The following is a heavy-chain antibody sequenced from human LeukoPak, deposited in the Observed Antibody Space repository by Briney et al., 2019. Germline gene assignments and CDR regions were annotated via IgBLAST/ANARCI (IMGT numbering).Heavy chain of an antibody. J-gene: IGHJ5*02. Sequence: PGRSLRLSCAASGFTFSNYGMQWVRQPPGKGLVWVSRIDSDGSSTSYADSVKGRFTISRDNAKNTLYLQMNSLRAEDTAVYYCARETTVTGWFDPWGQGTLVTVSS. D-gene: IGHD4-17*01. CDR1: GFTFSNYG. CDR2: IDSDGSST. V-gene: IGHV3-74*01. CDR3: ARETTVTGWFDP.